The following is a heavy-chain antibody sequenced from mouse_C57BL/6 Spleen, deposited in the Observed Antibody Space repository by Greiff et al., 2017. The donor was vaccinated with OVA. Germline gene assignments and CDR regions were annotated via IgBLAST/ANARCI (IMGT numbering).Heavy chain of an antibody. Sequence: QVQLQQPGAELVKPGASVKLSCKASGYTFTSYWMQWVKQRPGQGLEWIGEIDPSDSYTNYNQKFKGKATLTVDTSSSTAYMQLSSLTSEDSAVYYCARWLTGDFDYWDQGTTLTVSS. CDR1: GYTFTSYW. CDR3: ARWLTGDFDY. D-gene: IGHD4-1*01. CDR2: IDPSDSYT. V-gene: IGHV1-50*01. J-gene: IGHJ2*01.